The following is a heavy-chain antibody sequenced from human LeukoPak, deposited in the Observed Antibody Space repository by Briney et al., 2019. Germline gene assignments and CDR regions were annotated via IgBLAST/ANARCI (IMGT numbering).Heavy chain of an antibody. CDR3: ARDGDYDSLTGYLNGDAFDI. D-gene: IGHD3-9*01. CDR1: GFTFSSYS. J-gene: IGHJ3*02. Sequence: GGSLRLSCAASGFTFSSYSMNWVRQAPGKGLEWVSYISSSSSTIYYADSVKGRFTISRDNAKNSLYLQMNSLRAEDTAVYYCARDGDYDSLTGYLNGDAFDIWGQGTMVTVSS. CDR2: ISSSSSTI. V-gene: IGHV3-48*01.